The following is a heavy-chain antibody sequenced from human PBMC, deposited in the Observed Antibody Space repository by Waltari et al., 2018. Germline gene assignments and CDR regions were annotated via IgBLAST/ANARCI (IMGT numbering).Heavy chain of an antibody. V-gene: IGHV1-2*02. CDR2: INPNVGGT. J-gene: IGHJ5*02. CDR1: GYTFTDYY. Sequence: QVQLVQSGAEVKRPGASVMVSCKASGYTFTDYYIHYLRQAPGQGLEWMGWINPNVGGTAYAQKFRGRVTLTRDTSISAAYMELSGLKSDDTAVYFCARGTGIGWFDPWGQGTQVTVSS. CDR3: ARGTGIGWFDP. D-gene: IGHD2-21*01.